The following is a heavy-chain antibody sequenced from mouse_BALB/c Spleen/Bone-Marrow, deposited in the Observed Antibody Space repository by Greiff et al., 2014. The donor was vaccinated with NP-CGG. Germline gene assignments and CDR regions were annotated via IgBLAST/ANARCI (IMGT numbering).Heavy chain of an antibody. D-gene: IGHD1-1*01. Sequence: EVQLVESGAELVKPRASVKLSCTASGFNIKDTYMHWVKQRPEQGLEWIGRIDPANGNTKYDPKFQGKATITADTSSNTAYLQLSSLTSEDTAVYYCAPYYYGSSLFAYWGQGTLVTVSA. CDR2: IDPANGNT. V-gene: IGHV14-3*02. J-gene: IGHJ3*01. CDR3: APYYYGSSLFAY. CDR1: GFNIKDTY.